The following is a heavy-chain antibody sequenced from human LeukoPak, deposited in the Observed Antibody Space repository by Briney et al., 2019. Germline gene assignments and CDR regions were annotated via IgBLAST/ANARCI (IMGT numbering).Heavy chain of an antibody. V-gene: IGHV4-38-2*02. CDR1: GYSISSGYY. Sequence: PSETLSLTCAVSGYSISSGYYWGWIRQPPGKGLEWIASMYHSGSTYYNPSLQSRVTLSAHTSKNQFSLKMSSVTAADTAVYYCGRDRSGGYSVDYWGQGTLVTVS. CDR2: MYHSGST. D-gene: IGHD1-26*01. J-gene: IGHJ4*02. CDR3: GRDRSGGYSVDY.